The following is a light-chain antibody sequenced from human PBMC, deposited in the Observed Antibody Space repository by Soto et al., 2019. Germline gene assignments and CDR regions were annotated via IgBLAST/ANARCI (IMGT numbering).Light chain of an antibody. Sequence: EVVLTQSPATLSLSPGERATLSCRASQNIRTFLDWYQQKPGQAPKLLIHGASNRTTGISARFCSSGSGTDFTITISSVESEDFVVYYYEQQSHWFPSTFGGGTRVDI. V-gene: IGKV3-11*01. CDR2: GAS. J-gene: IGKJ4*02. CDR3: EQQSHWFPST. CDR1: QNIRTF.